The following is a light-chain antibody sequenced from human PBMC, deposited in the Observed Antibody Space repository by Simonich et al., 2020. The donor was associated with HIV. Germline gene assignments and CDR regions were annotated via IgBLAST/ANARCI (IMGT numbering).Light chain of an antibody. CDR3: QHYNSFPVT. CDR2: TAS. CDR1: QSISTW. V-gene: IGKV1-5*03. Sequence: DIQMTQSPSTLSVSVGDRVTITCRASQSISTWLAWYQQKPGKAPKLLIYTASSLESGVPSRFSGTGSGTEFTLTISSLQPDDFATYYCQHYNSFPVTFGQGTRLEIK. J-gene: IGKJ5*01.